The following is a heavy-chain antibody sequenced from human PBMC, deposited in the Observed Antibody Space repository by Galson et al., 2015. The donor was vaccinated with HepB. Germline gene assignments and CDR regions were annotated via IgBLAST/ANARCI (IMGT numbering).Heavy chain of an antibody. V-gene: IGHV1-18*04. CDR2: INAGNGNT. CDR3: AKDSGYDFHPYDAFDI. J-gene: IGHJ3*02. CDR1: GYTFTSYG. Sequence: SVKVSCKASGYTFTSYGISWVRQAPGQGLEWMGWINAGNGNTKYSQKFQGRVTITRDTSASTAYMELSSLRSEDTAVYYCAKDSGYDFHPYDAFDIWGQGTMVTVSS. D-gene: IGHD5-12*01.